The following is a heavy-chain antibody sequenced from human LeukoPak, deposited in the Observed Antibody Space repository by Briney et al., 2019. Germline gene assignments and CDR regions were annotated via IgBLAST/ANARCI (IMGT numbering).Heavy chain of an antibody. J-gene: IGHJ4*02. CDR2: LNCNSGGT. V-gene: IGHV1-2*02. D-gene: IGHD5-12*01. Sequence: ASVKVSCKASGYTFTGFYIHWVRQAPGQGLEWMGWLNCNSGGTNYAQKFQGRVTMTRDTSISTAYLELNRPTSDDTAIYYCARDWFVDSGDDPFPFDYWGQGTLVSVSS. CDR3: ARDWFVDSGDDPFPFDY. CDR1: GYTFTGFY.